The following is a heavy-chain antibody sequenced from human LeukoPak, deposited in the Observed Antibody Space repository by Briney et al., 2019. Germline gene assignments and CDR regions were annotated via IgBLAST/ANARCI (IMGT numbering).Heavy chain of an antibody. CDR2: IYYSGST. CDR1: GGSISSYY. CDR3: ARQEYSSSRDY. Sequence: SETLSLTCTVSGGSISSYYWSWIRQPPGKGLEWIGYIYYSGSTNYNPSLKSRVTISVDTSKNQFSLKLSSVTAADTAVYYCARQEYSSSRDYWGQGTLVTVSS. D-gene: IGHD6-6*01. J-gene: IGHJ4*02. V-gene: IGHV4-59*01.